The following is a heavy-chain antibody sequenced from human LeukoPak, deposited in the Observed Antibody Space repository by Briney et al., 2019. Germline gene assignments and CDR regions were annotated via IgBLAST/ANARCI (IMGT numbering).Heavy chain of an antibody. J-gene: IGHJ6*02. CDR2: ISSSSSYI. Sequence: GGSLRLSCAASGFTFSSYSMNWVRQAPGKGLEWVSSISSSSSYIYYADSVKGRFTISRDNAKNSLYLQMNSLRAEDTAVYYCAREFPIVVVPAAASYYYYGMDVWGQGTTVTVSS. V-gene: IGHV3-21*01. D-gene: IGHD2-2*01. CDR1: GFTFSSYS. CDR3: AREFPIVVVPAAASYYYYGMDV.